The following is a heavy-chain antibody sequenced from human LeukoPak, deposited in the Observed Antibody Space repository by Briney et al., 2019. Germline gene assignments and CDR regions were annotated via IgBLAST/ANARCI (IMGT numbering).Heavy chain of an antibody. J-gene: IGHJ4*02. CDR3: AREVLGAHYFDY. D-gene: IGHD1-26*01. CDR1: GYRFSGYY. CDR2: INPNSGAT. Sequence: ASVKVSCKTSGYRFSGYYMHWVRQAPGQGLEWMGWINPNSGATNYAQNFQGWVTMTRDTSVSTAYMELSRLRSDDTAVYYCAREVLGAHYFDYWGQGTLVTVS. V-gene: IGHV1-2*04.